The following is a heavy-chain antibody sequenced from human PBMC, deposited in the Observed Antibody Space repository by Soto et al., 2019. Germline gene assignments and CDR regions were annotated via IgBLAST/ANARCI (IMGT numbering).Heavy chain of an antibody. J-gene: IGHJ4*02. CDR1: GGSFSGYY. Sequence: SETLSLTCAFYGGSFSGYYWSWIRQPPGKGLEWIGEINHSGSTNYNPSLKSRVTISVDTSKNQFSLKLSSVTAADTAVYYCARGRTYYDFWSGPRTIDYWGQGTLVTVSS. V-gene: IGHV4-34*01. CDR2: INHSGST. D-gene: IGHD3-3*01. CDR3: ARGRTYYDFWSGPRTIDY.